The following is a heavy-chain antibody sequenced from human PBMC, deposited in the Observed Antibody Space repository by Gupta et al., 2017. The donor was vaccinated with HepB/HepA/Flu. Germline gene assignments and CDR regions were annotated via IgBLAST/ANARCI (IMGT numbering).Heavy chain of an antibody. Sequence: EVQLVESGGGLVRPGVSLKLSCAAPGFTLSGSPMHGVRQASGKGLEWVGRVKSKANNYATAYAASVTGRFTISRDDSKQTAYLQMNSLKTEDTAVYFCTRLRDFAFDIWGQGTMVTVSS. CDR3: TRLRDFAFDI. CDR1: GFTLSGSP. J-gene: IGHJ3*02. V-gene: IGHV3-73*02. CDR2: VKSKANNYAT. D-gene: IGHD3-3*01.